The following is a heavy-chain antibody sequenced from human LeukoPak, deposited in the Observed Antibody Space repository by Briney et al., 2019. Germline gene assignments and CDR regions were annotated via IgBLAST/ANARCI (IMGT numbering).Heavy chain of an antibody. Sequence: PSETLSLTCAVYGGSFSGYFWSWIRQPPGKGLEWIGDINHSGSTNYNPSLKSRVTISVDTSKNQFSLKLSSVTAADTAVYYCARVARGRGYSDYWGQGTLVTVSS. CDR2: INHSGST. J-gene: IGHJ4*02. V-gene: IGHV4-34*01. CDR3: ARVARGRGYSDY. CDR1: GGSFSGYF.